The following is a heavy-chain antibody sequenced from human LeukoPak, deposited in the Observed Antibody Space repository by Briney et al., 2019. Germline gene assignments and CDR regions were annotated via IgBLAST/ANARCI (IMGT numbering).Heavy chain of an antibody. CDR2: IYPGDSDT. CDR3: ARQWGDCSSTSCYSAY. CDR1: GYSFASYW. V-gene: IGHV5-51*01. D-gene: IGHD2-2*01. Sequence: GESLKIFCKGSGYSFASYWIAWVRQMPGKGLEWMGIIYPGDSDTRYSPSFQGQVTISADKSISTAYLQWSSLKASDTAIYYCARQWGDCSSTSCYSAYWGQGTLVTVSP. J-gene: IGHJ4*02.